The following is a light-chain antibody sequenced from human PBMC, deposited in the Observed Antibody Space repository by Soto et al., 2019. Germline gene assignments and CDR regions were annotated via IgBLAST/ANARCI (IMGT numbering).Light chain of an antibody. CDR2: SNN. CDR1: SSKIGSNT. V-gene: IGLV1-44*01. J-gene: IGLJ1*01. CDR3: AGGEDSLIGYV. Sequence: QSVLTQPPSASGTPGQRVTISCSGSSSKIGSNTVNWYQQLPGTAPKLLIYSNNQRPSGVPDRFSGSKSGPPASRAMGGLQSEDEVDYYWAGGEDSLIGYVLGTGTKVTAL.